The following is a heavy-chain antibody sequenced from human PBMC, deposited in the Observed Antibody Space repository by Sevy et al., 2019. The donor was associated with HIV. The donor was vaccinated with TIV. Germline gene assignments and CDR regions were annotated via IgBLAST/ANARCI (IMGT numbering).Heavy chain of an antibody. Sequence: GGSLRLSCAASGFTFSDYFMGWVRQAPGKGLEWVANIKQVGSQKNYVDSVKGRFTISRDNAKNSLYLQMNRLRVDDTAVYYCARELWPGDYWGQGTLVTVSS. CDR3: ARELWPGDY. CDR1: GFTFSDYF. J-gene: IGHJ4*02. D-gene: IGHD2-21*01. V-gene: IGHV3-7*01. CDR2: IKQVGSQK.